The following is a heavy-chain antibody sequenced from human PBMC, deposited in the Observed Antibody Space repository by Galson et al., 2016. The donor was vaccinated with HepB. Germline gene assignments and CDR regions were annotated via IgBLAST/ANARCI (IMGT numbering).Heavy chain of an antibody. CDR3: ARLTSDSRTGGYFDY. J-gene: IGHJ4*02. V-gene: IGHV3-33*01. CDR2: IWFDGSNQ. Sequence: SLRLSCAASGFTFSRHGMPWVRQAPGKGLEWVALIWFDGSNQYYTDSVKGRLTISRDNTKNTLNLQMDSLRVEDTAVYYCARLTSDSRTGGYFDYWRQGSLVTVSP. D-gene: IGHD4-11*01. CDR1: GFTFSRHG.